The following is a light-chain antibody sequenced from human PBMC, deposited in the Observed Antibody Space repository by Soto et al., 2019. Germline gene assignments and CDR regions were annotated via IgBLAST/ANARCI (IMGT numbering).Light chain of an antibody. CDR2: DAS. CDR3: QQRSNWPSIT. CDR1: QSVSSY. J-gene: IGKJ5*01. Sequence: IALTQSPATLSWSPGERSTLSCVASQSVSSYLAWYQQKPGQAPRLLIHDASNRATGIPARFSGSGSGTDFTLTISSLEPEDFAVYYCQQRSNWPSITFGQGTRLEI. V-gene: IGKV3-11*01.